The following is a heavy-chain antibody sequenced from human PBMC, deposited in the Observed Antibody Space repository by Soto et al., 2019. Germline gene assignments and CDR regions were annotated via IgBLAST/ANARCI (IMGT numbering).Heavy chain of an antibody. Sequence: SETLSLTCTVSGGSISSGDYFWSWIRQPPGKGLEWIGYIYYSGSTYYNPSLKSRVTISVDTSKNQFSLKLSSVTAADTAGYYCARGQQLDYYYYGMDVWGQGTTGTVSS. V-gene: IGHV4-30-4*01. CDR2: IYYSGST. J-gene: IGHJ6*02. D-gene: IGHD6-13*01. CDR3: ARGQQLDYYYYGMDV. CDR1: GGSISSGDYF.